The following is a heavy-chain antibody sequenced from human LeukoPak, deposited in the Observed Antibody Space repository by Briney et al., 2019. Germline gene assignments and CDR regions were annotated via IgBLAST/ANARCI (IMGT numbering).Heavy chain of an antibody. J-gene: IGHJ4*02. D-gene: IGHD3-3*01. Sequence: ASVKVSCKASGYTFTSYGISWVRQAPGQGLEWMGWISAYNGNTNYAQKLQGRVAMTTDTSTSTAYMELRSLRSDDTAVYYCARALREIFGVVINEESLYFPFDYWGQGTLVTVSS. CDR1: GYTFTSYG. V-gene: IGHV1-18*01. CDR2: ISAYNGNT. CDR3: ARALREIFGVVINEESLYFPFDY.